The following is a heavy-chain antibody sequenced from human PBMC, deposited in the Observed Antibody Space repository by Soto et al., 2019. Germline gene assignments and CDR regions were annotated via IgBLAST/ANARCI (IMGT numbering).Heavy chain of an antibody. J-gene: IGHJ3*02. Sequence: GXSVKVSCKASVYTFTSYDINWVRQATGQGLEWMGWMNPNSGNTGYAQKFQGRVTMTRNTSISTAYMELSSLRSEDTAVYYCASGIVVVVAADDAFDIWRQGPMVTVSS. D-gene: IGHD2-15*01. CDR2: MNPNSGNT. CDR1: VYTFTSYD. CDR3: ASGIVVVVAADDAFDI. V-gene: IGHV1-8*01.